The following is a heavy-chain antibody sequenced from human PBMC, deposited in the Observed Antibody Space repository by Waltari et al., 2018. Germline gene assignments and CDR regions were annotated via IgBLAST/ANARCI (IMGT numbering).Heavy chain of an antibody. J-gene: IGHJ4*02. Sequence: EVQLVQSGAEIKKPGESLRISCQGSGYIFTNHWITWVRQMPGNGLEWMGIFCPSGTYTNYSPSFQGHVTVSADKSISTAYLQWSSLKASDTAIYYCARHAFGNSGWHFFDYWGQGTLVTVSS. CDR1: GYIFTNHW. CDR2: FCPSGTYT. D-gene: IGHD6-19*01. CDR3: ARHAFGNSGWHFFDY. V-gene: IGHV5-10-1*03.